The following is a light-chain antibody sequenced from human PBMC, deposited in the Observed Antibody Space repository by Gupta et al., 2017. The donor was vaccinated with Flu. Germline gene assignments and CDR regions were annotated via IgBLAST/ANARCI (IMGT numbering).Light chain of an antibody. Sequence: SSDVGGYNYVSWYQQHPGKAPKLMIFEVSKRPSGVPDRFSGSKSGNTASLTVSGLQAEDEADYYCSSYPGTNNWGIFGGGTKLTVL. V-gene: IGLV2-8*01. CDR2: EVS. CDR3: SSYPGTNNWGI. CDR1: SSDVGGYNY. J-gene: IGLJ2*01.